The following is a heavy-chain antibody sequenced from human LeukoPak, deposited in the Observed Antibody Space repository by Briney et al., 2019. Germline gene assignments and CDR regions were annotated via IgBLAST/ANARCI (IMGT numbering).Heavy chain of an antibody. D-gene: IGHD3-22*01. CDR3: ARINYDSSGAKYYFDY. CDR2: INPNSGGT. V-gene: IGHV1-2*02. CDR1: GYTFTGYY. Sequence: GASVKVSCKASGYTFTGYYMHWVRQAPRQGLEWMGWINPNSGGTNYAQKFQGRVTMTRDTSISTAYMELSRLRSDDTAVYYCARINYDSSGAKYYFDYWGQGTLVTVSS. J-gene: IGHJ4*02.